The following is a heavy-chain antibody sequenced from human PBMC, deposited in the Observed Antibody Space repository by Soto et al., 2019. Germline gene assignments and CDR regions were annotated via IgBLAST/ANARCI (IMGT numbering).Heavy chain of an antibody. J-gene: IGHJ4*02. CDR2: VSHDGRNT. V-gene: IGHV3-30*18. D-gene: IGHD6-19*01. CDR1: GFTFSNYG. Sequence: QVQLAESGGGVVQPGRSLRLSCAATGFTFSNYGMHWVRQAPGKGLEWVAVVSHDGRNTHYADSVKGRFTISRDSSKNTVSLEMTSLRAEDTAVYYCAKGGRQWLVTSDFNYWGQGALVTVSS. CDR3: AKGGRQWLVTSDFNY.